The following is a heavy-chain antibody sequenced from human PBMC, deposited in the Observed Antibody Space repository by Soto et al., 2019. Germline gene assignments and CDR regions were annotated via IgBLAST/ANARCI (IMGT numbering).Heavy chain of an antibody. D-gene: IGHD3-22*01. CDR3: ATGEYYYASSGYYYC. Sequence: EVQLVESGGGLVKPGGSLRLSCAASGFTFSSYSMNWVRQAPGKGLEWVSSISSSSSYIYYADSVKGRFTISRENAKNSLYLQMNSLRAEDTAVYYCATGEYYYASSGYYYCWGQGTLVTVSS. J-gene: IGHJ4*02. V-gene: IGHV3-21*01. CDR1: GFTFSSYS. CDR2: ISSSSSYI.